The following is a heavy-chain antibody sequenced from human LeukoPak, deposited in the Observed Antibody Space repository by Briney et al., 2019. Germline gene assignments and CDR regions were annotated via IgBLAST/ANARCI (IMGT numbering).Heavy chain of an antibody. J-gene: IGHJ4*02. CDR2: ISSSGSTI. CDR3: ARDLSVGAKPDLGSDY. Sequence: GGSLRLSCAASGFTFSSYEMNWVRQAPGKGLEWVSYISSSGSTIYYADSVKGRFTISRDSAKNSLYLQMSSLRAEDTAVYYCARDLSVGAKPDLGSDYWGQGTLVTVSS. D-gene: IGHD1-26*01. V-gene: IGHV3-48*03. CDR1: GFTFSSYE.